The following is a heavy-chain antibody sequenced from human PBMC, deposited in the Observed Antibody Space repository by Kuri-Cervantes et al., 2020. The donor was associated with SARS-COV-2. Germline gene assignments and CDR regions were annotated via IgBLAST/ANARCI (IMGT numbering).Heavy chain of an antibody. J-gene: IGHJ4*02. V-gene: IGHV3-11*06. CDR1: GFSFSDFH. CDR3: VRDGDHWNFDY. D-gene: IGHD1-1*01. CDR2: ISTSASYT. Sequence: GGSLRLSCAASGFSFSDFHMSRIRQAPGKGLEWVSDISTSASYTMHADSVKGRFTISRDNAKNSLYLQMNSLRAEDTAVYYCVRDGDHWNFDYWGQGTLVTVSS.